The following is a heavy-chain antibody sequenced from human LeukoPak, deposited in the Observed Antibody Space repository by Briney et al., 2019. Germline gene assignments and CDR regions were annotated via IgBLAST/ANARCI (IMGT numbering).Heavy chain of an antibody. V-gene: IGHV3-48*04. CDR2: ISSSSSTI. J-gene: IGHJ3*02. D-gene: IGHD2-15*01. CDR3: ARGDIVVAFDI. Sequence: GGSLRLSCAASGFTFSSYSMNWVRQAPGKGLEWVSYISSSSSTIYYADSVKGRFTISRDNAKNSLYLQMNSLRAEDTAVYYCARGDIVVAFDIWGQGTMVTVSS. CDR1: GFTFSSYS.